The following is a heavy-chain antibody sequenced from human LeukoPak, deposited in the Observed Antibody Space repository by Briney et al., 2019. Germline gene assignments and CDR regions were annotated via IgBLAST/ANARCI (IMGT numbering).Heavy chain of an antibody. D-gene: IGHD6-13*01. CDR1: GFTFSSYA. CDR2: ISYDGSNK. V-gene: IGHV3-30-3*01. CDR3: ARDRSTGGQQQLALDY. J-gene: IGHJ4*02. Sequence: PGGSLRLSCAASGFTFSSYAMHWVRQAPAKGLEWVAVISYDGSNKYYADSVKGRFTISRDNSKNTLYLQMNSLRAEDTAVYYCARDRSTGGQQQLALDYWGQGTLVTVSS.